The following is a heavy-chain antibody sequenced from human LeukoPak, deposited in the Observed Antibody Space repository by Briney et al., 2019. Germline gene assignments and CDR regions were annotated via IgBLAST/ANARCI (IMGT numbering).Heavy chain of an antibody. CDR2: IIPIFGTA. CDR1: GGTFSSYA. D-gene: IGHD3-10*01. Sequence: ASVKVSCKASGGTFSSYAISWVRQAPGQGLEWMGGIIPIFGTANYAQKFQGRVTITADESTSTAYMELSSLRSEDTAVHYCARGTYYYGSGTISFDYWGQGTLVTVSS. CDR3: ARGTYYYGSGTISFDY. V-gene: IGHV1-69*01. J-gene: IGHJ4*02.